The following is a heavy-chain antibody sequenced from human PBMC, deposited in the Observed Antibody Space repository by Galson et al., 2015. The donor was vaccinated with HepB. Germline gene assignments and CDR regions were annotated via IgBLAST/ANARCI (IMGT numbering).Heavy chain of an antibody. Sequence: PALVKPTQTLTLTCTFSGFSLSTSGVGVGWIRQPPGKALEWLALIYWNDDKRYSPSLKSRLTITKDTSKNQVVLTMTNMDPVDTATYYCARRVEMATIDNDAFDIWGQGTMVTVSS. CDR3: ARRVEMATIDNDAFDI. CDR2: IYWNDDK. V-gene: IGHV2-5*01. D-gene: IGHD5-24*01. J-gene: IGHJ3*02. CDR1: GFSLSTSGVG.